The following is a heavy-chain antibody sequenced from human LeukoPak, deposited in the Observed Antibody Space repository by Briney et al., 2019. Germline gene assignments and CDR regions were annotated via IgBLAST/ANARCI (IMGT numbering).Heavy chain of an antibody. CDR1: GGSISSGGYY. Sequence: PSETLSLTCTVSGGSISSGGYYWSWIRQHPGKGLEWIGYIYYSGSTYYNPSIKSRVTISVDTSKNQFSLKLSFVTAADTAVYYCAREEMATIKGWFDPWGQGTLVTVSS. J-gene: IGHJ5*02. CDR2: IYYSGST. CDR3: AREEMATIKGWFDP. D-gene: IGHD5-24*01. V-gene: IGHV4-31*03.